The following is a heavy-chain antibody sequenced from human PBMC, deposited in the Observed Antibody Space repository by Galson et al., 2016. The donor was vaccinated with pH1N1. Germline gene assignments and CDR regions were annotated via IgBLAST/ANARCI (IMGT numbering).Heavy chain of an antibody. Sequence: ETLSLTCTISDGSITGYYWSWVRQSAGKGLEWIGRIYSSGGTNHNPSLQSRVTMSVDTSKNHLTLKMTSVTAADTAVYYCVRDSGIAMPGTAGDVWGQGTTVIVTS. D-gene: IGHD6-19*01. V-gene: IGHV4-4*07. J-gene: IGHJ6*02. CDR1: DGSITGYY. CDR2: IYSSGGT. CDR3: VRDSGIAMPGTAGDV.